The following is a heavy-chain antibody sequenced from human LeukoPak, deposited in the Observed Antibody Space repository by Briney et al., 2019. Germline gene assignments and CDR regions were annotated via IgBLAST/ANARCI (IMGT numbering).Heavy chain of an antibody. Sequence: GGALRLSCTAYGFTFSNYEMNWVRQAPGKGLEWISYISTSGTIEYYADSVKGRFTISRDHARNSLYLQMNSLRAEDTAVYYCARGLGNFDYWGQGTLVTVSS. V-gene: IGHV3-48*03. J-gene: IGHJ4*02. CDR1: GFTFSNYE. CDR3: ARGLGNFDY. D-gene: IGHD1-26*01. CDR2: ISTSGTIE.